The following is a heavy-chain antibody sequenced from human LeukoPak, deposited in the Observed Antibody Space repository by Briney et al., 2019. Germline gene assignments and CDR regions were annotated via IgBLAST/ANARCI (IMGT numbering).Heavy chain of an antibody. CDR1: GYTFTNYY. D-gene: IGHD3-10*01. V-gene: IGHV1-46*01. J-gene: IGHJ6*03. CDR3: ARGPRITVMRGGQWYCYMDV. CDR2: INPSGGST. Sequence: ASVKVSCKASGYTFTNYYIHWVRQAPGQGLEWMGLINPSGGSTNYAQKFQGRVTMTRDTSMSTVYMELSSLRSEDTAVYYCARGPRITVMRGGQWYCYMDVWGKGTTVTISS.